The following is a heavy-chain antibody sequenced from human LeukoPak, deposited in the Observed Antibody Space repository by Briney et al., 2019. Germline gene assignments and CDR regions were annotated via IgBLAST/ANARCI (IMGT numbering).Heavy chain of an antibody. V-gene: IGHV3-21*01. CDR3: ASSSTASGWFGYY. CDR2: ISSSSAYI. D-gene: IGHD6-19*01. CDR1: GSTFSSYN. Sequence: PGGSLRLSCAASGSTFSSYNMNWVRQAPGKGLEWVSSISSSSAYIYYADSVKGRFTISRDNAKNSLYLEMNSLRAEDTAVYYCASSSTASGWFGYYWGQGTLVTVSS. J-gene: IGHJ4*02.